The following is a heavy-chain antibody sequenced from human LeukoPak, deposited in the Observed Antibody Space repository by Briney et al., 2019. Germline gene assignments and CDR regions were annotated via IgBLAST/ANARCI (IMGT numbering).Heavy chain of an antibody. Sequence: PSETLSLTCAVYGGSFSGYYWSWIRQPPGEGLEWIGEINHSGSTNYNPSLKSRVTISVDTSKNQFSLKLSSVTAADTAVYYCARHGGYNSVNYDYWGQGTLVTVSS. CDR2: INHSGST. CDR1: GGSFSGYY. D-gene: IGHD5-24*01. CDR3: ARHGGYNSVNYDY. J-gene: IGHJ4*02. V-gene: IGHV4-34*01.